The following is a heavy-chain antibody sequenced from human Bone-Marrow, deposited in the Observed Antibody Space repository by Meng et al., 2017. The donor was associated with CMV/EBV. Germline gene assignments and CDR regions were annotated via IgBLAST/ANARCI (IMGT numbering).Heavy chain of an antibody. CDR2: INPNSGGT. D-gene: IGHD2-2*01. Sequence: ASVKVSCKASGYTFTAYYMHWVRQAPGQGLEWMGWINPNSGGTNYAQKFQGRVTMTRDTSISTAYMKLSRLRSDDTAVYYCATIPDIVVVPAAISLGSDYWGQGTLVTVSS. V-gene: IGHV1-2*02. J-gene: IGHJ4*02. CDR1: GYTFTAYY. CDR3: ATIPDIVVVPAAISLGSDY.